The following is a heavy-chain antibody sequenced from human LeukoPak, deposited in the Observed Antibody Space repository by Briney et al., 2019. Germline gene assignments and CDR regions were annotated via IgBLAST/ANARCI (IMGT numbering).Heavy chain of an antibody. V-gene: IGHV3-33*01. CDR2: IWYDGSNK. J-gene: IGHJ4*02. D-gene: IGHD3-10*01. CDR1: GFTFSSYG. Sequence: PGGSLRLSCAASGFTFSSYGMHWVRQAPGKGLEWVAVIWYDGSNKYYADSVKGRFTISRDNSKNTLYLQMNSLRVDDTAVYYCATGGFTYGDNWGQGTLVTVSS. CDR3: ATGGFTYGDN.